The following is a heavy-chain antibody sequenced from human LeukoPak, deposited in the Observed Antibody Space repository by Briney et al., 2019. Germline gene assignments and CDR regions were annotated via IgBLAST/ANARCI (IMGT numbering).Heavy chain of an antibody. V-gene: IGHV3-33*08. CDR3: ARGTGYSYGYFDY. CDR2: IWSDGTNK. J-gene: IGHJ4*02. CDR1: TFSVTNAW. D-gene: IGHD5-18*01. Sequence: GGSLRLSCAASTFSVTNAWMSWVRQAPGKGLEWVAVIWSDGTNKDYAASVKGRFTISRDNSKNTLYLQMNSLKAGDTAVYYCARGTGYSYGYFDYWGQGTLVTVSS.